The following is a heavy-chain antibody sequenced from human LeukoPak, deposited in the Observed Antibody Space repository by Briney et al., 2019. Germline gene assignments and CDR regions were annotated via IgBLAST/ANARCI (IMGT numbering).Heavy chain of an antibody. CDR2: INPSSGGT. J-gene: IGHJ6*02. V-gene: IGHV1-2*02. D-gene: IGHD3-16*02. CDR1: GYNFTGYY. CDR3: ASIDYYYGMDV. Sequence: ASVKVSCKASGYNFTGYYMHWVRQAPGQGLEWMGWINPSSGGTNYAQKFQGRVTMTRDTSISTAYMELSRLRSDDTAVYYCASIDYYYGMDVWGQGTTVTVSS.